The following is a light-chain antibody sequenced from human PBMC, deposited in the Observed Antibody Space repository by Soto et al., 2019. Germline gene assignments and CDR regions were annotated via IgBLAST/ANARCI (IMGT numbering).Light chain of an antibody. Sequence: IVLTQSPGTLSLSPGDRVTLSCRASQSVGNWLFWYQQKRGQAPRLLIYDASSRAAGVPERFSASGSGTDFTLTISSLEPEDFTVYYCQQHSNWPLTFGGGTKVDI. CDR1: QSVGNW. V-gene: IGKV3-11*01. CDR2: DAS. J-gene: IGKJ4*01. CDR3: QQHSNWPLT.